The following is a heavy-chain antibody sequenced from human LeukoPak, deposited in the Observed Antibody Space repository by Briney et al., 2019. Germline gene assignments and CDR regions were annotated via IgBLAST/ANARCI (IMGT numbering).Heavy chain of an antibody. CDR3: ARDQGPYYDSSGYNY. V-gene: IGHV3-23*01. CDR1: GFTFSSYA. D-gene: IGHD3-22*01. Sequence: GGSLRLSXAASGFTFSSYAMSWVRQAPGKGLEWVSAISGSGGSTYYADSVKGRFTISRDNAKNSLYLQMNSLRAEDTAVYYCARDQGPYYDSSGYNYWGQGTLVTVSS. J-gene: IGHJ4*02. CDR2: ISGSGGST.